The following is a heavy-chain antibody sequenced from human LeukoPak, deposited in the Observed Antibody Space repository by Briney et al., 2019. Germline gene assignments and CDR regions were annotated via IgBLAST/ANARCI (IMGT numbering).Heavy chain of an antibody. Sequence: PSETLSLTGTVSGGSISSYYWSWIRQPPGKGLEWIGNIYDRGSTKYNPSLKSRVTISVDTSKNQFSLRLSSVTAADTAVYYCARGRTFDNWAREPWSPSPQ. V-gene: IGHV4-59*01. CDR3: ARGRTFDN. CDR2: IYDRGST. CDR1: GGSISSYY. J-gene: IGHJ4*02.